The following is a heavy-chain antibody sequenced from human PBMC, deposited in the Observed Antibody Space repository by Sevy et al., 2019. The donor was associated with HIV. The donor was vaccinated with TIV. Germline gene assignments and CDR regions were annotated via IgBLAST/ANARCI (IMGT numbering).Heavy chain of an antibody. D-gene: IGHD2-21*02. CDR3: ARDRRNDFNGPAHYLDV. CDR1: GGSISSGFYS. J-gene: IGHJ6*03. V-gene: IGHV4-61*09. CDR2: LSTSGTS. Sequence: SETLSLTCSVSGGSISSGFYSWTWIRLPAEKGLEWIGHLSTSGTSIYNSSLKSRVTISVDTSKNQFSLKLTSVTAADTAVYYCARDRRNDFNGPAHYLDVWGKGTTVTVSS.